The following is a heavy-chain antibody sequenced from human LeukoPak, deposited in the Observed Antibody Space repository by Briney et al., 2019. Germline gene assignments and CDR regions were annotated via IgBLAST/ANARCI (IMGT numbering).Heavy chain of an antibody. D-gene: IGHD3-9*01. CDR2: IIPIFGTA. CDR1: GGTFSSYA. V-gene: IGHV1-69*05. Sequence: SVKVSCKASGGTFSSYAISWVRQAPGQGLEWMGGIIPIFGTANYAQKFQGRVTITTDESTSTAYMELSSLRSEDAAVYYCARGDYYDIPTYYFDYWGQGTLVTVSS. J-gene: IGHJ4*02. CDR3: ARGDYYDIPTYYFDY.